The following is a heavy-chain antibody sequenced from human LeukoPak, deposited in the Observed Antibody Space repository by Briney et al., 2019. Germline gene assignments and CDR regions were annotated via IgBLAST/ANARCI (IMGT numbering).Heavy chain of an antibody. CDR2: ISYDGSNK. J-gene: IGHJ4*02. D-gene: IGHD2-2*01. CDR3: ASGVVPAATDY. V-gene: IGHV3-30*01. Sequence: PGRSLRLSCAASGFTFSSYAMHGVRQAPGKGLEWVAVISYDGSNKYYADSVKGRFTISRDNSKNTLYLQMNSLRAEDTAVYYCASGVVPAATDYWGQGTLVTVSS. CDR1: GFTFSSYA.